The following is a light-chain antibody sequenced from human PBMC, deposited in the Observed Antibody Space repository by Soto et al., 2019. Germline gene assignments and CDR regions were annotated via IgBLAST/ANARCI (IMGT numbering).Light chain of an antibody. CDR3: QQYNKWPLIT. J-gene: IGKJ5*01. CDR2: GAS. CDR1: QTVLYSNNKNY. V-gene: IGKV4-1*01. Sequence: DIVMTQSPDSLAVSLGERATINCKSSQTVLYSNNKNYLAWYQQKPGQPPRLLIYGASTRATGTPARFSGSGSGTEFTLTISSLQSEDFALYYCQQYNKWPLITFGQGTRLEIK.